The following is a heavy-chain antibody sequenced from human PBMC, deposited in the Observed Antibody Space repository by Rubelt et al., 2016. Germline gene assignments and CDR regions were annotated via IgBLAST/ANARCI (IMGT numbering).Heavy chain of an antibody. CDR1: GGSISSSSYY. V-gene: IGHV4-39*07. CDR2: IYYSGST. Sequence: QLQLQESGPGLVKPSETLSLTCTVSGGSISSSSYYWGWIRQPPGKGLEWIGSIYYSGSTYYNPSLQSRVTISVDTSKNQFCLKPISATAADMAVYYCASSPNDYGDYYFDYWGQGTLVTVSS. D-gene: IGHD4-17*01. CDR3: ASSPNDYGDYYFDY. J-gene: IGHJ4*02.